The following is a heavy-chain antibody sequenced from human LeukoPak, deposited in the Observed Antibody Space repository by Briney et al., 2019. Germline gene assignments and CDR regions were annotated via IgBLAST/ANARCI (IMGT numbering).Heavy chain of an antibody. Sequence: GGSLRLSCAASGFTFSSYGMHWVRQAPGKGLEWVAVISYDGSDKYYADSVKGRFTISRDNSKNTLYLQVNSLRAEDTAVYSCAKDAFSSGWELFDYWGQGTLVTVSS. CDR3: AKDAFSSGWELFDY. V-gene: IGHV3-30*18. D-gene: IGHD6-19*01. J-gene: IGHJ4*02. CDR2: ISYDGSDK. CDR1: GFTFSSYG.